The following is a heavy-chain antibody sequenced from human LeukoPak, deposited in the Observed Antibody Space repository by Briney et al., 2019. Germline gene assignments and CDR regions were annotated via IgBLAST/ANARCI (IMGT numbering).Heavy chain of an antibody. CDR1: GGTFSSYA. J-gene: IGHJ5*02. V-gene: IGHV1-69*05. D-gene: IGHD3-9*01. Sequence: SVKVSCKASGGTFSSYAISWVRQAPGQGLEWMGGIIPILGTANYAQKFQGRVTITTDESTSTAYMELSSLRSEDTAVYYCARLKGSILTGYWFDPWGQGTLVTVSS. CDR2: IIPILGTA. CDR3: ARLKGSILTGYWFDP.